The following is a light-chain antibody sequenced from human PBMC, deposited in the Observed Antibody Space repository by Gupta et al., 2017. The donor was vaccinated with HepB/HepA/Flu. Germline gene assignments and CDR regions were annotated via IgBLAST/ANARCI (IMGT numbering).Light chain of an antibody. CDR2: LNSDGSH. J-gene: IGLJ2*01. CDR1: SGHSSYA. V-gene: IGLV4-69*01. CDR3: QTWGAGIVV. Sequence: VLSQSPSASASLGASVKLTCTLSSGHSSYAIAWHQQQPQKGARFLMKLNSDGSHSKGDGIPDRFSGSSSGAERYLTISSLQAEDEADYYCQTWGAGIVVFGGGTKLTVL.